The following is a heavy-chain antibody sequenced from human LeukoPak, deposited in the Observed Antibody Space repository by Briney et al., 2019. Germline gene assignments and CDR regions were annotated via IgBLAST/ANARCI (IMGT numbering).Heavy chain of an antibody. J-gene: IGHJ4*02. V-gene: IGHV4-39*07. CDR2: IYYSGST. Sequence: SETLSLTCTVSGGSISSSSYFWVWIRQPPGKGLEWIGSIYYSGSTYYNPSLKSRVTISVDTSKNQFSLKLSSVTAADTAVYYCARAAGAGIGNNFDYWGQGTLVTVSS. CDR1: GGSISSSSYF. D-gene: IGHD6-19*01. CDR3: ARAAGAGIGNNFDY.